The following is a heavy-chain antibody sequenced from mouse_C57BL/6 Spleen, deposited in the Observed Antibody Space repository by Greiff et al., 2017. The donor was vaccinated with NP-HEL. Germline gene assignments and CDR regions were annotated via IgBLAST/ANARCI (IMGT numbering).Heavy chain of an antibody. CDR3: ARLSYYGRTAMDY. CDR1: GYAFSSYW. Sequence: VQLQQSGAELVKPGASVKISCKASGYAFSSYWMNWVKQRPGKGLEWIGQIYPGDGDTNYNGKFKGKATLTADKSSSTAYMQLSSLTSEDSAVYFCARLSYYGRTAMDYWGQGTSVTVSS. J-gene: IGHJ4*01. CDR2: IYPGDGDT. D-gene: IGHD1-1*01. V-gene: IGHV1-80*01.